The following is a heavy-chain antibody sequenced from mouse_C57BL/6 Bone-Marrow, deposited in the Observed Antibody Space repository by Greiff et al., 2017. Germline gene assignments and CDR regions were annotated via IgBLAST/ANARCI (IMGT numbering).Heavy chain of an antibody. CDR3: GGWGNTVVGPFAY. J-gene: IGHJ3*01. CDR1: GYTFTSYW. Sequence: QVHVKQPGAELVKPGASVKLSCKASGYTFTSYWMHWVKQRPGQGLEWIGMIHPNSGSTTYNEKFKSKATLTVDKSSSTAYMHLSSLTSEDSAVYYVGGWGNTVVGPFAYWGQGTPVTVSA. V-gene: IGHV1-64*01. D-gene: IGHD1-1*01. CDR2: IHPNSGST.